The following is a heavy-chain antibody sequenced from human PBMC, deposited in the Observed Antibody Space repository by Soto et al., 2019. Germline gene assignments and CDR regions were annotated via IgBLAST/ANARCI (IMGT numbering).Heavy chain of an antibody. CDR1: GFTFSNAW. Sequence: GGSLRLSCAASGFTFSNAWMNWVRQAPGKGLEWVGRIKSKTDGGTTDYAAPVKGRFTISRDDSKNTLYLQMNSLKTEDTAVYYCTTGEAAAGTGVWGYWGQGTLVTVSS. CDR2: IKSKTDGGTT. CDR3: TTGEAAAGTGVWGY. V-gene: IGHV3-15*07. J-gene: IGHJ4*02. D-gene: IGHD6-13*01.